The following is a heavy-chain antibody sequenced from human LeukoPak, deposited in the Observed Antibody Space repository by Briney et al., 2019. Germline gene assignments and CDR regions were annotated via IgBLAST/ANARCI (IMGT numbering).Heavy chain of an antibody. V-gene: IGHV3-30-3*01. J-gene: IGHJ4*02. CDR3: ARDAFYYDFWSGYYTLGDYFDF. CDR1: GFTFSSYA. Sequence: ARSLRLSCAASGFTFSSYAMHWVRQAPGKGLEWVAVISYDGSNKYYADSVKGRFTISRDNSKNTLYLQMNSLRAEDTAVYYCARDAFYYDFWSGYYTLGDYFDFWGQGTLVTVSS. D-gene: IGHD3-3*01. CDR2: ISYDGSNK.